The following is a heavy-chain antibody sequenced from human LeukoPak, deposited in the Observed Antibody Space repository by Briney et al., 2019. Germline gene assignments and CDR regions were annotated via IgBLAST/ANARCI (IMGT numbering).Heavy chain of an antibody. V-gene: IGHV3-23*01. CDR2: ISGSGGST. D-gene: IGHD3-9*01. Sequence: GGSLRLSCAASGFTFSSYAMSWVRQAPGKGLEWVPAISGSGGSTYYADSVKGRFTISRDNSKNTLYLQMNSLRAEDTAVYYCAKEGNYDILTGYYPGYYGMDVWGQGTTVTVSS. J-gene: IGHJ6*02. CDR1: GFTFSSYA. CDR3: AKEGNYDILTGYYPGYYGMDV.